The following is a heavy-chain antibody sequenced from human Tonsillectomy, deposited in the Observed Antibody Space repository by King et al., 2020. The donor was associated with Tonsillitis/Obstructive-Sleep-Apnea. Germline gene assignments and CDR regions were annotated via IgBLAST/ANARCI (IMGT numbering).Heavy chain of an antibody. Sequence: ITLKESGPTLVKPTQTLALTCTFSGFSLSTTGVAVGWIRQPPGKALEWLALIYWDYDKHYSPSLKTRLTITQVTPKDQVVLTMTNMDPVDSATYYCAHRRKDGGNWYTFDYWGPGTLVTVSS. J-gene: IGHJ4*02. CDR2: IYWDYDK. V-gene: IGHV2-5*02. CDR3: AHRRKDGGNWYTFDY. D-gene: IGHD1/OR15-1a*01. CDR1: GFSLSTTGVA.